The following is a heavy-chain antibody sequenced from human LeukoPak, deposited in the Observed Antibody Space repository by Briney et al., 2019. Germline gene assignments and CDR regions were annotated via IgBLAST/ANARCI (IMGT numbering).Heavy chain of an antibody. CDR3: ARVVTAAWDWFDP. V-gene: IGHV3-9*01. CDR1: GFTFSSYW. D-gene: IGHD2-2*01. CDR2: ISWNSGSI. J-gene: IGHJ5*02. Sequence: GGSLRLSCAASGFTFSSYWMHWVRQAPGKGLEWVSGISWNSGSIGYADSVKGRFTISRDNAKNSLYLQMNSLRAEDTALYYCARVVTAAWDWFDPWGQGTLVTVSS.